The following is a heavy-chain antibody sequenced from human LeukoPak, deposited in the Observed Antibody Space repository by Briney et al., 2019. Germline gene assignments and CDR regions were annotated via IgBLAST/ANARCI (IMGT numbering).Heavy chain of an antibody. V-gene: IGHV1-2*02. J-gene: IGHJ4*02. CDR3: ASEPGYSSGWFDY. CDR2: INPNSGGT. D-gene: IGHD6-19*01. Sequence: ASVKVSCKPSGYTFTGYYIHWVRQAPGQGLEWMGWINPNSGGTNYAQKFQGRVTMIRDTSISTAYMELSRLKSDDTAVYYCASEPGYSSGWFDYWGQGTLVTVSS. CDR1: GYTFTGYY.